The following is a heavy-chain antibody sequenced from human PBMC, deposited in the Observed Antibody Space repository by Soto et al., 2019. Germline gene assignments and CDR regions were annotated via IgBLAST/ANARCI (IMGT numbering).Heavy chain of an antibody. CDR1: GFTFSDYF. J-gene: IGHJ4*02. V-gene: IGHV3-11*01. Sequence: VHLVDSGGGLVKPGGSLRLSCAASGFTFSDYFMTWIRQAPGKGLEWVSYIGSRGSPIYYVDSVKGRFTISRDNAKDSLYLHMNSLRAEDTAVYYCARVSSSSLFEYWGQGTLVTVSS. CDR3: ARVSSSSLFEY. D-gene: IGHD6-6*01. CDR2: IGSRGSPI.